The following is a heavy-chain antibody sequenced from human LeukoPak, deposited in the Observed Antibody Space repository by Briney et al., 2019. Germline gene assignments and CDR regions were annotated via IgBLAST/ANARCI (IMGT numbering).Heavy chain of an antibody. D-gene: IGHD1-26*01. J-gene: IGHJ4*02. CDR3: AIEVGSSHY. CDR1: GGSISSYF. CDR2: FYYCCIT. Sequence: SETLSLTCTVSGGSISSYFWSWLRQSPGKGLWWIGLFYYCCITNYSPSQKNRDTISVDTTKNQFSLELRSVTAADTAVYYYAIEVGSSHYWGQGTLVSVSS. V-gene: IGHV4-59*01.